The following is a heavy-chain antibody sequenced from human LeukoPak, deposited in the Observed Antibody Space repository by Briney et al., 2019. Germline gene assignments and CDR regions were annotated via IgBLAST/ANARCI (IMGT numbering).Heavy chain of an antibody. J-gene: IGHJ4*02. Sequence: ASVKVSCKASGYTFTSYGISWVRQAPGQGLEWMGWISAYNGNTNYAQKLQGRVTMTTDTSTSTAYMELSSLRSEDTAVYYCARARVKYRSYYDSSGYSYWGQGTLVTVSS. V-gene: IGHV1-18*01. CDR1: GYTFTSYG. CDR3: ARARVKYRSYYDSSGYSY. CDR2: ISAYNGNT. D-gene: IGHD3-22*01.